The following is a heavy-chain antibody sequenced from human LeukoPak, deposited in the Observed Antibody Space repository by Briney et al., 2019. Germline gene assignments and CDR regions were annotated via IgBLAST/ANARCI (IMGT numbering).Heavy chain of an antibody. Sequence: ASVKVSCKASGYTLTSYYMHWVRQAPGQGLEWMGIINPSGGSTSYAQKFQGRVTMTRDTSTSTVYMELRSLRSDDTAVYYCARVGLGDFFYLGHSTGKNWFDPWGQGTLVTVSS. CDR2: INPSGGST. CDR1: GYTLTSYY. CDR3: ARVGLGDFFYLGHSTGKNWFDP. D-gene: IGHD3-16*01. J-gene: IGHJ5*02. V-gene: IGHV1-46*01.